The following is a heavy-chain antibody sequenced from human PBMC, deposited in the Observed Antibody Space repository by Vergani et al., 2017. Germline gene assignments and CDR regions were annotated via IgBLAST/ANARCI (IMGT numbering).Heavy chain of an antibody. Sequence: EVQLVESGGGLVQPGGSLRLSCAASGFTFSSYWMSWVRQAPGKGLEWVANIKQDGSEKYYVDSVKGRFAISRDNAKNSLYLQMNSLRAEDTAVYYCATDPEYYYDSSGYPDYWGQGTLVTVSS. V-gene: IGHV3-7*01. J-gene: IGHJ4*02. CDR1: GFTFSSYW. CDR3: ATDPEYYYDSSGYPDY. D-gene: IGHD3-22*01. CDR2: IKQDGSEK.